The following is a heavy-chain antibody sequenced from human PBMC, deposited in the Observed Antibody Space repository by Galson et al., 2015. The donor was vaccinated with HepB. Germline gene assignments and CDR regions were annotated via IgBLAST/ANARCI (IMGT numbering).Heavy chain of an antibody. J-gene: IGHJ6*03. CDR3: ARELATPSIAAAGTRGYYYYYMDV. D-gene: IGHD6-13*01. V-gene: IGHV3-7*03. CDR1: GFTFRSYW. CDR2: IKQDGSEK. Sequence: SLRLSCAASGFTFRSYWMSWVRQAPGKGLEWVANIKQDGSEKYYVDSVKGRFTISRDNAKNSLYLQMNSLRAEDTAVYYCARELATPSIAAAGTRGYYYYYMDVWGKGTTVTVSS.